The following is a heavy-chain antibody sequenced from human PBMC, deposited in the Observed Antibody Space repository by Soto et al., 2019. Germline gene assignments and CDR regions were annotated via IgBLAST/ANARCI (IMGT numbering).Heavy chain of an antibody. V-gene: IGHV1-69*13. CDR3: AILDDILTGYYMDY. Sequence: ASVKVSCKASGGTFSSYAISWVRQAPGQGLEWMGGIIPIFGTANYAQKFQGRVTITADESTSTAYMELSSLRSEDTAVYYCAILDDILTGYYMDYWGQGTLVTVSS. CDR1: GGTFSSYA. D-gene: IGHD3-9*01. J-gene: IGHJ4*02. CDR2: IIPIFGTA.